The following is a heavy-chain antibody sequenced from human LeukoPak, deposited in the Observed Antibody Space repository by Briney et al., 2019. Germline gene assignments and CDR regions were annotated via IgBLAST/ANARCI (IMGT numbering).Heavy chain of an antibody. CDR1: GFIFSSYA. D-gene: IGHD5-24*01. V-gene: IGHV3-23*01. J-gene: IGHJ4*02. Sequence: PGGSLRLSCAPSGFIFSSYAMNWVRQAPGEGLEWVSGISGSGGSTNYADSVEGRFTISRDNSNNTLYLQMNSLRAEDTAVYYCAKDARRDGYSYDYWGQGTLVTVSS. CDR3: AKDARRDGYSYDY. CDR2: ISGSGGST.